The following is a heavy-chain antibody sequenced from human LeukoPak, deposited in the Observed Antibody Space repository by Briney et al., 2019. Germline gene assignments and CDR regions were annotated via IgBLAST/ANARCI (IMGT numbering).Heavy chain of an antibody. Sequence: SQTLSPTCTVSGGSFSSSDYYWGWIREPPGKGLEWSGSIFYSGTTYYNPCLKSRVTISVDTSKNQFSLKLSSVTAADTAVYYCARASTGFLEWLHYYYMDVWRKGTTVSVSS. CDR2: IFYSGTT. V-gene: IGHV4-39*07. D-gene: IGHD3-3*01. CDR1: GGSFSSSDYY. CDR3: ARASTGFLEWLHYYYMDV. J-gene: IGHJ6*03.